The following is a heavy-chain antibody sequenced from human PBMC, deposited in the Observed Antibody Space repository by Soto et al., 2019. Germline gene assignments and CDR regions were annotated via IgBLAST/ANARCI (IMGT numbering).Heavy chain of an antibody. CDR1: GFTFSTYA. CDR3: AKDLVGSNADYYDY. D-gene: IGHD2-15*01. Sequence: GGSLRLSCAASGFTFSTYAMSWVRQAPGKGLEWVSAISGSGDTTYYANSVKGRFTISRDNSKNTLYLQMNSLRAEDAAVYYCAKDLVGSNADYYDYWGQGTLVTVSS. CDR2: ISGSGDTT. V-gene: IGHV3-23*01. J-gene: IGHJ4*02.